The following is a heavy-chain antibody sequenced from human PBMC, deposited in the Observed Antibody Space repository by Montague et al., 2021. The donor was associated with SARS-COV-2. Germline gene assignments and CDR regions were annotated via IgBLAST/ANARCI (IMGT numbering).Heavy chain of an antibody. D-gene: IGHD2-2*02. V-gene: IGHV4-31*03. CDR3: ARDPSRQPLLYPIGDYYYGMDV. CDR1: GGSIRSSDNY. Sequence: TLSLTCTVSGGSIRSSDNYWSWIRQHPGKGLEWTGYIYSSGTTYYNPSLRSRVTISVDTSKNQFSLKLSSVTAADTAVYYRARDPSRQPLLYPIGDYYYGMDVWGQGTTVTVSS. CDR2: IYSSGTT. J-gene: IGHJ6*02.